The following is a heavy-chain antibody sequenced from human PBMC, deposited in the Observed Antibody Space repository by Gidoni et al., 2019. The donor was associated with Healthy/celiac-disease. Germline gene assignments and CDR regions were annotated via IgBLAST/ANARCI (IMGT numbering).Heavy chain of an antibody. Sequence: QVQLVESGGGLVKPGGSLRRACAASGFTFRDYYMSWIRQAPGKGLEWVSYISSSGSTIYYADSVKGRFTISRDNAKNSLYLQMNSLRAEDTAVYYCARECGSSGWPQVWYYYGMDVWGQGTTVTVSS. CDR3: ARECGSSGWPQVWYYYGMDV. CDR1: GFTFRDYY. V-gene: IGHV3-11*01. D-gene: IGHD6-19*01. CDR2: ISSSGSTI. J-gene: IGHJ6*02.